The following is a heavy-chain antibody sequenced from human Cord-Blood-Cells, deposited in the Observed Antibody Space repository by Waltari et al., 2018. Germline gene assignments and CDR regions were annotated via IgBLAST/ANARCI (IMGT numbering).Heavy chain of an antibody. V-gene: IGHV3-33*01. Sequence: QVQLVESGGGVVQPGRSLRLSCAASGFTFSSYGMHWVRQAPGKGREWVAVIWYNGSNKYYADSVKGRFTISRDNSKNTLYLQMNSLRAEDTAVYYCARDGLAAAGTYDYWGQGTLVTVSS. J-gene: IGHJ4*02. CDR1: GFTFSSYG. CDR2: IWYNGSNK. CDR3: ARDGLAAAGTYDY. D-gene: IGHD6-13*01.